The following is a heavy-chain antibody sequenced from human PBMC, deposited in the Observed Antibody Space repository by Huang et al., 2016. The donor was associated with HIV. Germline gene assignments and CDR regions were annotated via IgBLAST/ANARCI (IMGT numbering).Heavy chain of an antibody. CDR2: LIPTLGTA. Sequence: QVQLVQSGAEVKKPGSSVKVSCKASGGSFRNFAIGWVRQDPGQGLEWMGGLIPTLGTANYAQKFQGRVTIIADESTSTAYMELSSLRSEDTAVYYCATVDYYDTSGPQRGYFDNWGQGTLVTVSS. J-gene: IGHJ4*02. V-gene: IGHV1-69*01. D-gene: IGHD3-22*01. CDR3: ATVDYYDTSGPQRGYFDN. CDR1: GGSFRNFA.